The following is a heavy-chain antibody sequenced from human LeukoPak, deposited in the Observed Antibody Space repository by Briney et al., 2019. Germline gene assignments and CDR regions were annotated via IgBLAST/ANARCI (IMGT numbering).Heavy chain of an antibody. Sequence: GASVKVSCKASGGTFSSYAISWVRQAPGRGLEWMGGIIPIFGTANYAQKFQGRVTITADESTSTAYMELSSLRSEDTAVYYCARGQWNQYYYDSSGPGFGYWGQGTLVTVSS. CDR3: ARGQWNQYYYDSSGPGFGY. D-gene: IGHD3-22*01. V-gene: IGHV1-69*13. J-gene: IGHJ4*02. CDR1: GGTFSSYA. CDR2: IIPIFGTA.